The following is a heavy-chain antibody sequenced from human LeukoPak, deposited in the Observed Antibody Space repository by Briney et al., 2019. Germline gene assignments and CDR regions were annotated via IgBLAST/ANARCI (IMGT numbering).Heavy chain of an antibody. V-gene: IGHV4-59*01. J-gene: IGHJ3*02. CDR2: IYYSGST. Sequence: SETLSLTCTVSGGSINNYYWSWIRQPPGAGLEWIGYIYYSGSTNYNPSLKSRVTISVDTSKNQFSLKLSSVTAADTAVYYCARGGHHILTGYYPHDAFDIWGQGTMVTVSS. D-gene: IGHD3-9*01. CDR1: GGSINNYY. CDR3: ARGGHHILTGYYPHDAFDI.